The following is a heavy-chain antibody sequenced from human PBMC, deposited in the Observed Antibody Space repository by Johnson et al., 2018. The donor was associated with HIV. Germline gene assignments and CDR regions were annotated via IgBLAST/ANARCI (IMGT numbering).Heavy chain of an antibody. CDR2: IKWTGDTT. V-gene: IGHV3-20*04. Sequence: VQLVESGGGVIRPGGSLRLSCAASGFTFDDYDMSWVRQAPGKGLEWVSGIKWTGDTTSYVYSLKGRFTISRDNSKNTLYLQMNSLRAEDTAVYYCARDNPSRMAAAFDIWGQGTMVAVSS. CDR3: ARDNPSRMAAAFDI. CDR1: GFTFDDYD. D-gene: IGHD1-14*01. J-gene: IGHJ3*02.